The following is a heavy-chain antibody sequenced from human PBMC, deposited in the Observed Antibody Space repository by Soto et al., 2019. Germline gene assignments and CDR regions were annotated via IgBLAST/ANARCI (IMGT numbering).Heavy chain of an antibody. Sequence: QVQLVESGPGLVKPSQTLSLTCTVSGGSINSDYYHWTWIRQSPGKGLEWIGYIHHSGAILYNPSFKSRLAISVDTSKNQFSLHLSSVTDTDTAVYVCAREDDGGASLDVWGQGTTVTVSS. CDR3: AREDDGGASLDV. J-gene: IGHJ6*02. CDR2: IHHSGAI. V-gene: IGHV4-30-4*08. CDR1: GGSINSDYYH. D-gene: IGHD1-1*01.